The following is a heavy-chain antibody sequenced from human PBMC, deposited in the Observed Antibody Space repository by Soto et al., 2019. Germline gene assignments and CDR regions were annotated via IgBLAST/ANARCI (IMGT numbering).Heavy chain of an antibody. Sequence: ELQLLESGGDLRQPGGSQRLSCAASGFGFSAYSMSWVRQAPGKGLEWVSGMSATGGSTYYIDSVKGRFIISRDNSRKTLYLQMNSLRADDTAIYYCAKSWGDTWQESAFDVWGLGTMVIV. J-gene: IGHJ3*01. V-gene: IGHV3-23*01. CDR1: GFGFSAYS. CDR2: MSATGGST. D-gene: IGHD5-18*01. CDR3: AKSWGDTWQESAFDV.